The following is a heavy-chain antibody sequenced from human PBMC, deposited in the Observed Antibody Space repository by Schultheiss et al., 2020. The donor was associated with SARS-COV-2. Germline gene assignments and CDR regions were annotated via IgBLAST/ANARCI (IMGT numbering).Heavy chain of an antibody. J-gene: IGHJ6*02. CDR3: AREYGLSDYYYYGMDV. V-gene: IGHV1-18*01. Sequence: ASVKVSCKASGYTFTSYRISWVRQAPGQGLEWMGGIIPIFGTANYAQKLLGRVTMTTDTSTSTAYMELSRLRSDDTAVYYCAREYGLSDYYYYGMDVWGQGTTVTVSS. CDR1: GYTFTSYR. CDR2: IIPIFGTA. D-gene: IGHD3-16*01.